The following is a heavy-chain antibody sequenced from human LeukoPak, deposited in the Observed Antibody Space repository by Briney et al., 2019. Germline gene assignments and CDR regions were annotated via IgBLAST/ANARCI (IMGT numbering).Heavy chain of an antibody. CDR1: GFTFRSSA. D-gene: IGHD2-15*01. V-gene: IGHV3-23*01. CDR2: ISSSGTDT. J-gene: IGHJ4*02. CDR3: AKQLRYCSDGYCYFDY. Sequence: QAGGSLRLSCAASGFTFRSSAMSWVRQAPGKGPEWVSSISSSGTDTSYADPVKGRFTISKDNSKNMLYLQMNSLRADDTAVYYCAKQLRYCSDGYCYFDYWGQGTLVTVSS.